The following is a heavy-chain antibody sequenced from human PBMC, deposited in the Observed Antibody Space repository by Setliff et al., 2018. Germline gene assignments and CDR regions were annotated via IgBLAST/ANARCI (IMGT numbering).Heavy chain of an antibody. V-gene: IGHV1-18*01. Sequence: ASVKVSCKASGYTFRNYAFAWVCQAPGQGLEWVGWISVYNGDTNYAQKFQGRVTLTTDTSTSTAYMELRSLTSDDSAFYYCARAPSVELVTIRTNSWFTYWGQGTRVTVSS. D-gene: IGHD5-18*01. CDR3: ARAPSVELVTIRTNSWFTY. CDR1: GYTFRNYA. CDR2: ISVYNGDT. J-gene: IGHJ4*02.